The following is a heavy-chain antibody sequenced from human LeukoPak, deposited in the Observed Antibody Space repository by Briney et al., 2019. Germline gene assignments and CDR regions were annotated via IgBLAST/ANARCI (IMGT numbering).Heavy chain of an antibody. D-gene: IGHD3-22*01. J-gene: IGHJ4*02. V-gene: IGHV3-23*01. CDR3: AKVKVAMIDTPNFDY. CDR2: ISGSGGST. Sequence: GGSLRLSCAASGFTFSSYAMSWVRQAPGKGLEWVSAISGSGGSTYYADSVKGRFTISRDNSKNTLYLQMNSLRAEDTAVYYCAKVKVAMIDTPNFDYWGQGTLVTVSS. CDR1: GFTFSSYA.